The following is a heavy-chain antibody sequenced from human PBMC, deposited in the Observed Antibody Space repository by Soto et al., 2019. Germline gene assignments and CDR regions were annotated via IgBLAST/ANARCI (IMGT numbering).Heavy chain of an antibody. V-gene: IGHV1-18*04. CDR3: ARVDPSGTYYDFWSGYYTRNWFDP. J-gene: IGHJ5*02. CDR2: ISAYNGNT. D-gene: IGHD3-3*01. CDR1: GYTFTSYG. Sequence: QVQLVQSGAEVKKPGASVKVSCKASGYTFTSYGISWVRQAPGQGLEWMGWISAYNGNTNYAQKLQGRVTMTTDTSTSTAYMELRSLRSDDTAVYYCARVDPSGTYYDFWSGYYTRNWFDPGGQGTLVTVSS.